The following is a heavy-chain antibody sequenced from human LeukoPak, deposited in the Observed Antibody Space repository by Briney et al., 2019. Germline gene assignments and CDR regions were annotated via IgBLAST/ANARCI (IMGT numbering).Heavy chain of an antibody. CDR2: INPNSGGT. CDR1: GYTFTGYY. CDR3: ARDKYYDFWSGSMKTYYYYGMDV. J-gene: IGHJ6*02. V-gene: IGHV1-2*02. D-gene: IGHD3-3*01. Sequence: GASVKVSCKASGYTFTGYYMHWVRQAPGQGLEWMGWINPNSGGTNYAQKLQGRVTMTTDTSTSTAYMELRSLRSDDTAVYYCARDKYYDFWSGSMKTYYYYGMDVWGQGTTVTVSS.